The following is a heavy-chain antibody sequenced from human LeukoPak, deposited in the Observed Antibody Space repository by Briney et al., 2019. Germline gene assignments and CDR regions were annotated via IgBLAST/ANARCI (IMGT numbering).Heavy chain of an antibody. V-gene: IGHV4-59*01. J-gene: IGHJ6*02. CDR2: IYYSGST. Sequence: SETLSLTCTVSGGSISSYYWNWIRQSPGKGLEWIGYIYYSGSTNYNPSLQSRVTISLDTSKTQFSLNLTSVTAADTAVYYCARDSGGSYPYYYGLDVWGQGTTVTVSS. CDR1: GGSISSYY. D-gene: IGHD1-26*01. CDR3: ARDSGGSYPYYYGLDV.